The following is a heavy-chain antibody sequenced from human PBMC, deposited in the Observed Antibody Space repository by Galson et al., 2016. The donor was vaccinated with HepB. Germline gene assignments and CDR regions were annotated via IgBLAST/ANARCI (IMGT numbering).Heavy chain of an antibody. Sequence: QSGAEVKKPGESLRISCKGFGHSFTSSWINWVRQMPGKGLEWMGRIDPSDAYTNYSPSFQGHVNIPADKSISTAYLQWSSLKASDTANYYCVFAGANRHIWGQGTMVTVSS. CDR1: GHSFTSSW. CDR3: VFAGANRHI. J-gene: IGHJ3*02. V-gene: IGHV5-10-1*01. D-gene: IGHD4/OR15-4a*01. CDR2: IDPSDAYT.